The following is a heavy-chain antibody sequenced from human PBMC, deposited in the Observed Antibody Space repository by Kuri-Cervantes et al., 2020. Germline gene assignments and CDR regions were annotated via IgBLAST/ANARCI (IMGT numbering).Heavy chain of an antibody. Sequence: ASVKVSCKASGYIFISYDINWVRQATGQGLEWMGWMNPNSGNTDYAQKFQGRVTMTRNTSISTAYMELSSLRSEDTAVYYCASSRGYYYDSSGLSYWGQGTLVTVSS. CDR1: GYIFISYD. D-gene: IGHD3-22*01. CDR2: MNPNSGNT. CDR3: ASSRGYYYDSSGLSY. J-gene: IGHJ4*02. V-gene: IGHV1-8*02.